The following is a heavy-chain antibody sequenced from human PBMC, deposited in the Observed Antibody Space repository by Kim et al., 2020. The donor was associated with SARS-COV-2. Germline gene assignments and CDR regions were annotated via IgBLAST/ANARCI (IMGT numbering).Heavy chain of an antibody. CDR3: ARSTSDRSYSSSWGPPSSGGALY. V-gene: IGHV1-69*13. CDR2: IIPIFGTA. J-gene: IGHJ4*02. D-gene: IGHD6-13*01. CDR1: GGTFSSYA. Sequence: SVKVSCKASGGTFSSYAISWVRQAPGQGLEWMGGIIPIFGTANYAQKFQGRVTITADESTSTAYMELSSLRSEDTAVYYCARSTSDRSYSSSWGPPSSGGALYWGQGTLVTVSS.